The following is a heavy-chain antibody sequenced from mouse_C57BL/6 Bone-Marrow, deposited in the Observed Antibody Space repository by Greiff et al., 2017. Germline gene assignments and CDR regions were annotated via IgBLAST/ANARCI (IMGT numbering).Heavy chain of an antibody. J-gene: IGHJ2*01. V-gene: IGHV5-6*01. CDR1: GFTFSSYG. CDR2: ISSGGSYT. D-gene: IGHD2-5*01. CDR3: ARQKSNLDY. Sequence: EVQLVESGGDLVKPGGSLKLSCAAYGFTFSSYGMSWVRQTPDKRLEWVATISSGGSYTYYPDSVKGRFTISRDNAKNTLYLQMSSLKSEDTAMYYCARQKSNLDYWGQGTTLTVSS.